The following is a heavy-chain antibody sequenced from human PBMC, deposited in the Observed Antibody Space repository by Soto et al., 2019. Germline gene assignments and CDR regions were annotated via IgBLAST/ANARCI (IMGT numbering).Heavy chain of an antibody. Sequence: GGSLRLCCVASGFTFGTYAIHWVRLAPGKGLQWVALISYEGSNTYYADSVKGRFTVSRDNSKNTLYLQMNSLRPEDTGVYYCARVTPRNKLYSVYGLHFRGQGTSGTVSS. CDR3: ARVTPRNKLYSVYGLHF. CDR1: GFTFGTYA. D-gene: IGHD3-10*02. CDR2: ISYEGSNT. V-gene: IGHV3-30-3*01. J-gene: IGHJ6*02.